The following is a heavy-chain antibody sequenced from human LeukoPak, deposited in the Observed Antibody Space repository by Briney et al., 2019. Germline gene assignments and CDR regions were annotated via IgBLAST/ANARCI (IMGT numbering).Heavy chain of an antibody. CDR1: GFTVSSNY. CDR3: ARGSIVGATTNDY. D-gene: IGHD1-26*01. Sequence: GGSLRLSCAASGFTVSSNYMSWVRQAPGKGLEWVSVIYSGGSTYYADSVKGRFTISRDNSKDTLYLQMNSLSAEDTAVYYCARGSIVGATTNDYWGQGTLVTVSS. CDR2: IYSGGST. V-gene: IGHV3-66*02. J-gene: IGHJ4*02.